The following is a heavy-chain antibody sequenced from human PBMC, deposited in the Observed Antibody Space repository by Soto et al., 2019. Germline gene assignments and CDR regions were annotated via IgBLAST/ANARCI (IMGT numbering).Heavy chain of an antibody. CDR3: AKETRSRAVTATRVNGMDV. CDR2: ISHDGSNK. D-gene: IGHD2-21*02. CDR1: GFSFSDFG. V-gene: IGHV3-30*18. J-gene: IGHJ6*02. Sequence: VQLVESGGGVVQPGRSLRLSCAPSGFSFSDFGMHWVRQAPGKGLEWVAAISHDGSNKYYGDSVKGRFSISRDHSNNRLYLQMNNLKVEDSAIYFCAKETRSRAVTATRVNGMDVWGQGTTVTVSS.